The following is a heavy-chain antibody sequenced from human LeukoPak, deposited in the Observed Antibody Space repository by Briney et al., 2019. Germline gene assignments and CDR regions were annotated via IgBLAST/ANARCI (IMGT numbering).Heavy chain of an antibody. V-gene: IGHV3-53*01. J-gene: IGHJ4*02. Sequence: PRGSLRLSCAASGFIVSTNYMIWVRQAPGKGLEWVSVIYSVGGTYYADSVRGRFTISRDNSKNMLYLQMNSLRAEDTAVYYCARDTPAGDFEYWGQGTLVTVSS. CDR2: IYSVGGT. D-gene: IGHD6-19*01. CDR3: ARDTPAGDFEY. CDR1: GFIVSTNY.